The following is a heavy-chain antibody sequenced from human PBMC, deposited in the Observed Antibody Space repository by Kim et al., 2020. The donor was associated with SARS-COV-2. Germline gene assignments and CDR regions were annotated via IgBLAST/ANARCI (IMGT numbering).Heavy chain of an antibody. CDR1: GGTFSSYG. D-gene: IGHD3-22*01. CDR3: ARDFGGYYDSSGLSATGAD. J-gene: IGHJ4*02. Sequence: SVKVSCKSSGGTFSSYGFTWVRQAPGQGFEWMGGIIPVLATGVYAERFQGRVTITADESTNTVYLDLGRLTSDDTAVYFCARDFGGYYDSSGLSATGADWGQGTLVTVSS. CDR2: IIPVLATG. V-gene: IGHV1-69*13.